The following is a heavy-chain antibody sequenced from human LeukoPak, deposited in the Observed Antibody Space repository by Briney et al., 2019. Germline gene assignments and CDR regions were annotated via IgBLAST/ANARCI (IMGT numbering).Heavy chain of an antibody. CDR2: IYTSGST. CDR1: GGSISSYY. V-gene: IGHV4-4*07. D-gene: IGHD4-23*01. Sequence: SETLSLTCTVSGGSISSYYWSWIRQPAGKGLEWIGRIYTSGSTNYNPSLKGRVTMSVDTSKNQFSLKLSSVTAADTAVYYCARDVYGGNSSTPFDYWGQGTLVTVSS. CDR3: ARDVYGGNSSTPFDY. J-gene: IGHJ4*02.